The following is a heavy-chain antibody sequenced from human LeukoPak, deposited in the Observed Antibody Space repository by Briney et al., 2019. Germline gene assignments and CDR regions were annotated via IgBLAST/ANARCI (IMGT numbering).Heavy chain of an antibody. CDR1: GDSSSHY. CDR3: ARDSFGVNAFSI. CDR2: ISTTGST. V-gene: IGHV4-4*07. J-gene: IGHJ3*02. Sequence: SETQSLTCTVSGDSSSHYWTWIRQPAGKGLEWIGRISTTGSTNYNTSLKSRITMSVDTSKNQFSLKLSSVTAADTAVYYCARDSFGVNAFSIWGQGTVVTVSS. D-gene: IGHD3-10*01.